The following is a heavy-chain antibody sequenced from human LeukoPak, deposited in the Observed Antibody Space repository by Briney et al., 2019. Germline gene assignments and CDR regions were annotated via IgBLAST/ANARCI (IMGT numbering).Heavy chain of an antibody. V-gene: IGHV4-59*01. Sequence: SETLSLTCTVSGGSISSYYWSWIRQPPGKGLEWIGYIYYSGSTNYNPSLKSRVTISVDTSKNQFSLKLSSVTAADTAVYYCARVSPGPYCSSGSCYLDYWGQGTLVTVSS. D-gene: IGHD2-15*01. CDR2: IYYSGST. J-gene: IGHJ4*02. CDR3: ARVSPGPYCSSGSCYLDY. CDR1: GGSISSYY.